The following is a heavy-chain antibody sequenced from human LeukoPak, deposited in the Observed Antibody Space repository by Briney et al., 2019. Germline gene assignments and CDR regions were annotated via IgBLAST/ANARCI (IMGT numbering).Heavy chain of an antibody. CDR2: INPRGGST. J-gene: IGHJ4*02. CDR3: ARSYGYSACDY. Sequence: ASVKVSCKASGYTFTSFYIHWVRQAPGQGLEYMGLINPRGGSTSYAQKFQGRLTMTRDTSTSTVYMELSSLRSEDTAFYYCARSYGYSACDYWGQGTLVTVSS. D-gene: IGHD1-26*01. V-gene: IGHV1-46*01. CDR1: GYTFTSFY.